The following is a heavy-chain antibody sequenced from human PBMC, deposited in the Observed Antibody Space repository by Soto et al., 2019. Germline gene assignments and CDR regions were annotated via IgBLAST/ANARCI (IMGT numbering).Heavy chain of an antibody. D-gene: IGHD2-2*02. CDR3: AREYTAWPLAYGLDV. Sequence: GGSLRLSCVGSGFTFSTYSINWVRQAPGKGLEWVSSISSRSDIYYADSVRGRFTISRDNAKNSVSLQMNSLRAEDTAVYYCAREYTAWPLAYGLDVWGQGTTVTVSS. CDR1: GFTFSTYS. V-gene: IGHV3-21*01. J-gene: IGHJ6*02. CDR2: ISSRSDI.